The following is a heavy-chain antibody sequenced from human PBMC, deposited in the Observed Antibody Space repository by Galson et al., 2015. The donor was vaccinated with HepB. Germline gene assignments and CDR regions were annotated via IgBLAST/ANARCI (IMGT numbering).Heavy chain of an antibody. CDR3: ARGDDYAGALFSFADV. V-gene: IGHV1-69*06. J-gene: IGHJ6*02. Sequence: SVTVSCKASGGTFNSFAFTWVRQAPGQGLEWMGGIIPFFGTPHYAQRFQQGRVTITADKSTNTVYLELSSLGSDDSAVYYCARGDDYAGALFSFADVWGQGTTVTVSS. CDR1: GGTFNSFA. D-gene: IGHD4-23*01. CDR2: IIPFFGTP.